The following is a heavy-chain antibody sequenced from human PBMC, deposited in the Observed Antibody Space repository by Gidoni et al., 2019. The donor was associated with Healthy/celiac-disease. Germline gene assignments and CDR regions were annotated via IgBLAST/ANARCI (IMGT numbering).Heavy chain of an antibody. CDR2: IIPIFGTA. Sequence: QVQLVQSGAEVKKPGSSVTVSCKASGGTFSSYAISGVRQAPGQGLEWMGGIIPIFGTANYAQKFQGRVTITADEATSTAYMELSSLRSEDTAVYYCASSNAHCTNGVCYNAFDIWGQGTMVTVSS. CDR3: ASSNAHCTNGVCYNAFDI. CDR1: GGTFSSYA. V-gene: IGHV1-69*01. D-gene: IGHD2-8*01. J-gene: IGHJ3*02.